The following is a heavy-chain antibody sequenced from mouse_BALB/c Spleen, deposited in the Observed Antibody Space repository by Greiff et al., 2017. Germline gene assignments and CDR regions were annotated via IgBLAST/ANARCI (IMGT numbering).Heavy chain of an antibody. Sequence: QVQLQQSGAELVRPGTSVKVSCKASRYAFTNYLIEWVKQRPGQGLEWIGVINPGSGGTNYNEKFKGKATLTADKSSSTAYMQLSSLTSDDSAVYFCARGGTTVGDYWGQGTTLTVSS. CDR3: ARGGTTVGDY. CDR2: INPGSGGT. CDR1: RYAFTNYL. D-gene: IGHD1-1*01. V-gene: IGHV1-54*01. J-gene: IGHJ2*01.